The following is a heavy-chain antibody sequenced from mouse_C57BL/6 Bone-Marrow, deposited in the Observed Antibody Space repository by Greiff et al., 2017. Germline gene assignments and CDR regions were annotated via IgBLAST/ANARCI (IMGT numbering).Heavy chain of an antibody. CDR2: ISDGGSYT. Sequence: DVKLVESGGGLVKPGGSLKLSCAASGFTFSSYAMSWVRQTPEKRLEWVATISDGGSYTYYPDNVKGRFNISRDNAKNNLYLQMSHLKSEDTAMYYCARLMRYGYFDVWGTGTTVTVSS. V-gene: IGHV5-4*03. J-gene: IGHJ1*03. CDR1: GFTFSSYA. CDR3: ARLMRYGYFDV.